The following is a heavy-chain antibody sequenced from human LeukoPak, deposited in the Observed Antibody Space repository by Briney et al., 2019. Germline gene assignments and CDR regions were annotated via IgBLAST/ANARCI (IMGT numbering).Heavy chain of an antibody. CDR2: IYSSGST. CDR3: ARHESAVGALFY. J-gene: IGHJ4*02. CDR1: GGTISRYY. V-gene: IGHV4-59*08. Sequence: SETLSLACTVSGGTISRYYWSWIRQSPGKGLEWIGYIYSSGSTNSNPSLKSRVTISVDTSRNQFSLNLRSVTAADTAVYYCARHESAVGALFYWGQGTLVTVSS. D-gene: IGHD1-26*01.